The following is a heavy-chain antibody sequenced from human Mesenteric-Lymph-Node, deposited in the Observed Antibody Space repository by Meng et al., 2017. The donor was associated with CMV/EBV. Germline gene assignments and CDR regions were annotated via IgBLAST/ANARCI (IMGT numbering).Heavy chain of an antibody. CDR2: MYASGST. Sequence: ESLKISCTVAGGSISSSRYYWGWIRQPPGKGLEWIGSMYASGSTYYNPSLKSRVTISVDTSKNQLSLRLSSVTAADTAVYYCAREATPPRLAAAATLFDYWGQGTLVTVSS. CDR1: GGSISSSRYY. CDR3: AREATPPRLAAAATLFDY. V-gene: IGHV4-39*07. D-gene: IGHD2-15*01. J-gene: IGHJ4*02.